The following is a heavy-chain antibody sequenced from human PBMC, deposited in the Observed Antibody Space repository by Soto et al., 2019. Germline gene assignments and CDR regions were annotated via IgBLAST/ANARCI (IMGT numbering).Heavy chain of an antibody. CDR3: ARPEVAGFRADTGYFDY. CDR2: IDGGGGD. V-gene: IGHV4-31*03. J-gene: IGHJ4*02. Sequence: QVQLQESGPGLVKPSETLSLTCSVSGASMKGGPYYWSWVGQRPGKGLVWLAFIDGGGGDHYNPSLMSRLLRSIDTSKSQVSLRLTSVTAADTAMYYCARPEVAGFRADTGYFDYWGQGILVTVSS. CDR1: GASMKGGPYY. D-gene: IGHD6-19*01.